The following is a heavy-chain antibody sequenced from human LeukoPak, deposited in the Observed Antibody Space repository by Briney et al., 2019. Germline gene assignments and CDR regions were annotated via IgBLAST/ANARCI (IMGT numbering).Heavy chain of an antibody. CDR1: GGSFSGYY. J-gene: IGHJ4*02. V-gene: IGHV4-34*01. CDR3: ARHAEGELLDY. D-gene: IGHD1-26*01. CDR2: INHSGST. Sequence: SETLSLTCAVYGGSFSGYYWSWIRQPPGKGLEWIGEINHSGSTNYNPSLKSRVTISVDTSKNQFSLKLSSVTAADTAVYYCARHAEGELLDYWGQGTLVTVSS.